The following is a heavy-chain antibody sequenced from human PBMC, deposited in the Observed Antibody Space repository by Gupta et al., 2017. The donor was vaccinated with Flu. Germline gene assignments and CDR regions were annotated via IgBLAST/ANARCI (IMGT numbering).Heavy chain of an antibody. D-gene: IGHD1-7*01. Sequence: VRQPPGKGLEWIGEIYHSGSTNYNPSLKSRVTISVDKSKNQFSLKLSSVTAADTAVYYCAREGYNWNYADYYYMDVWGKGTTVTVSS. V-gene: IGHV4-4*02. CDR2: IYHSGST. CDR3: AREGYNWNYADYYYMDV. J-gene: IGHJ6*03.